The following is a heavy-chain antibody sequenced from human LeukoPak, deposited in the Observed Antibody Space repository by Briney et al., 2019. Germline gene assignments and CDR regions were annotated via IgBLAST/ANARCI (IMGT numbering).Heavy chain of an antibody. J-gene: IGHJ6*03. Sequence: SVKVSCKASGGIFSSYAISWVRQAPGQGLEWMGGIIPIFGTANYAQKFQGRVTITTDESTSTAYMELSSLRSEDTAVYYCARGTTENYYYYYMDVWGKGTTVTVSS. CDR1: GGIFSSYA. V-gene: IGHV1-69*05. CDR2: IIPIFGTA. CDR3: ARGTTENYYYYYMDV. D-gene: IGHD1-7*01.